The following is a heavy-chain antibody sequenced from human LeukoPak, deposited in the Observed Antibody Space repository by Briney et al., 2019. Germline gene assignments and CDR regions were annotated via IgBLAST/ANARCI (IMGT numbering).Heavy chain of an antibody. J-gene: IGHJ6*02. CDR3: AREGDYGPYGMDV. Sequence: ASVKVSCKASGYTFTGYYMHWVRQAPGQGLEWMGWINPNSGGTNYAQKFQGWVTMTRDTSISTAYMELSRLRSDDTAVYYCAREGDYGPYGMDVWGQGTTVTDSS. CDR2: INPNSGGT. V-gene: IGHV1-2*04. CDR1: GYTFTGYY. D-gene: IGHD4-17*01.